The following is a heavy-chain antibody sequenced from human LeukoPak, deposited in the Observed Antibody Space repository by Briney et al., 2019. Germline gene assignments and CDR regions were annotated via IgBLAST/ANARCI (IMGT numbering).Heavy chain of an antibody. J-gene: IGHJ6*03. D-gene: IGHD1-26*01. Sequence: GGTLRLPCAASGFTFSRYGMSWVRQAPGKGLEWVSAISNSGGSTYYADSVKGRSTISRDNSKNTLYLQMNSLRAEDTAVYYCAKDDGGSYYIYYYYMDVWGKGTTVTISS. CDR3: AKDDGGSYYIYYYYMDV. CDR1: GFTFSRYG. V-gene: IGHV3-23*01. CDR2: ISNSGGST.